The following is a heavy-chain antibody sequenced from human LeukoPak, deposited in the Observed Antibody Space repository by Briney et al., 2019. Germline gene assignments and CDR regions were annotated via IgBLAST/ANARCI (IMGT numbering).Heavy chain of an antibody. CDR1: GGSITNGGYY. CDR3: ARRHSSGWLTHLWFDP. V-gene: IGHV4-61*02. Sequence: KPSETLSLTCTVSGGSITNGGYYWSWIRQPAGKGLEWIGRIYTTGSTNYNPSLKSRVTISVDTSKNQFSLKLSSVTAADTAVYYCARRHSSGWLTHLWFDPWGQGTLVTVSS. D-gene: IGHD6-19*01. J-gene: IGHJ5*02. CDR2: IYTTGST.